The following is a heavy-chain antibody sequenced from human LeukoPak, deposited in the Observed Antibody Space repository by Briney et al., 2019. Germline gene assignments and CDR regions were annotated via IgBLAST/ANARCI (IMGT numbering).Heavy chain of an antibody. Sequence: GGPILLSCAASGFTFSSSAMSWVRQAPGKGLEWAQVISGSGGSAYYADSVKGRFTISRDNSKNTLYLQMNSLGAEDTAVYYCAKDSSGWYYFDYWGQGTLVTVSS. CDR3: AKDSSGWYYFDY. V-gene: IGHV3-23*01. CDR1: GFTFSSSA. D-gene: IGHD6-19*01. J-gene: IGHJ4*02. CDR2: ISGSGGSA.